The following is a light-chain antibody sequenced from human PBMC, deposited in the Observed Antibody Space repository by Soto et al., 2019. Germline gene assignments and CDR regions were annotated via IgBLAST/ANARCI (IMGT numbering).Light chain of an antibody. V-gene: IGLV2-11*01. CDR3: CSYAGSYTHV. Sequence: QSVLTQPRSVSGSPGQSVTISCTGTSSDVGGYNFVSWYQQYSGKAPKLIIYDVTKGPSGVPDRFSGSKSGNTASLTISGLQTDDEADYYCCSYAGSYTHVFGTGTKVTVL. CDR1: SSDVGGYNF. J-gene: IGLJ1*01. CDR2: DVT.